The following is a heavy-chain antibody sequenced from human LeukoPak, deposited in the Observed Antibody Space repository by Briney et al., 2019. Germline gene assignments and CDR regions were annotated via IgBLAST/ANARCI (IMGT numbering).Heavy chain of an antibody. D-gene: IGHD2-2*02. CDR1: GFTFSGYN. J-gene: IGHJ3*02. V-gene: IGHV3-21*01. Sequence: GGSLRLSCAASGFTFSGYNMNWVRQAPGKGLEWVSSIDSSSSYMYYPDSVRGRFTISRDNAKNSLDLQMNSLRAEDTAVYFCARAYCSSTTCYTYDAFDIRGQGTMVTVSS. CDR3: ARAYCSSTTCYTYDAFDI. CDR2: IDSSSSYM.